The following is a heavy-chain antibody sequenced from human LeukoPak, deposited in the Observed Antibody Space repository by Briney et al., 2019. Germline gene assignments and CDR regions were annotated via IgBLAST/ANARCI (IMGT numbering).Heavy chain of an antibody. D-gene: IGHD6-19*01. CDR2: IRYDGGSK. J-gene: IGHJ4*02. CDR1: GFTFSGYG. V-gene: IGHV3-30*02. CDR3: EGVAVAGIY. Sequence: GGSLRLSCAASGFTFSGYGMHWVRQAPGKGLEWVAFIRYDGGSKYYADSVKGRFTIFRDNSKNTLYLQMNSLRAEDTAVYYCEGVAVAGIYWGQGTLVTVSS.